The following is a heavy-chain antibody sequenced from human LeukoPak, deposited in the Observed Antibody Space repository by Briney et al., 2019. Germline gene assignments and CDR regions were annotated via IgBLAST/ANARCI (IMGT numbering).Heavy chain of an antibody. D-gene: IGHD2-2*01. CDR3: AKRPHMYHSHWYFDL. Sequence: GGSLRLSCAASGFTFSDYYMSWIRQAPGKGLEWVSYISSSGSTIYYADSVKGRFTISRDNSKNTLYLQMDSLRDEDSAVYYCAKRPHMYHSHWYFDLWGRGSLVTVSS. V-gene: IGHV3-11*01. J-gene: IGHJ2*01. CDR1: GFTFSDYY. CDR2: ISSSGSTI.